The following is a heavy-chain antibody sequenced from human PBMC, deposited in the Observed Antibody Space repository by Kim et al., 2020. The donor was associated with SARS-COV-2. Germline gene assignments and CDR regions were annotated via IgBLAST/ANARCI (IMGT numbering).Heavy chain of an antibody. Sequence: GGSLRLSCAASGFTFSSYGMHWVRQAPGKGLEWVAVTSYDGSNKYYADSVKGRFTISRDNSKNTLYLQMNSLRAEDTAVYYCANLWGLYYGSGSYYPSDYWGQGTLVTVSS. J-gene: IGHJ4*02. CDR1: GFTFSSYG. CDR2: TSYDGSNK. V-gene: IGHV3-30*18. CDR3: ANLWGLYYGSGSYYPSDY. D-gene: IGHD3-10*01.